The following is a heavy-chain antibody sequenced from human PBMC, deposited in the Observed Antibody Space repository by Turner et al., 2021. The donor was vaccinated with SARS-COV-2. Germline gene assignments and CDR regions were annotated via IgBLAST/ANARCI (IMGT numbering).Heavy chain of an antibody. CDR3: ARGTYYYDSSTYSGTNWFDP. D-gene: IGHD3-22*01. CDR2: ISSSSSYI. Sequence: EVQLVESGGGLVKPGGSLSLSCAASGFTLSRYSMNWVRQAPGKGLEWVSSISSSSSYIYYADSMKGRFTISRDNAKNSLYLQMNSLRAEDTAVYYCARGTYYYDSSTYSGTNWFDPWGQGTLVTVSS. V-gene: IGHV3-21*01. CDR1: GFTLSRYS. J-gene: IGHJ5*02.